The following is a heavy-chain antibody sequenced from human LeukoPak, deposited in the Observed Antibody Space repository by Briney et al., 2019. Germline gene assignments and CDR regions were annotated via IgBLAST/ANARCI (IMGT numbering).Heavy chain of an antibody. V-gene: IGHV3-23*01. J-gene: IGHJ6*02. Sequence: PGGSLRLSCAASGFTFSSYAMSWVRQAPGKGLEWVLGISGSGGSTYYADSVKGRFTISRDNSKNTLYLQMNSLRAEDTAVYYCAKQRGPYYYYGMDVWGQGTTVTVSS. CDR3: AKQRGPYYYYGMDV. D-gene: IGHD1-1*01. CDR2: ISGSGGST. CDR1: GFTFSSYA.